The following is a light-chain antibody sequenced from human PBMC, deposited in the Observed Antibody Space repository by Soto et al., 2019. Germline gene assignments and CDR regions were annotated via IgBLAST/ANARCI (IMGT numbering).Light chain of an antibody. CDR3: LQYGSSPWT. J-gene: IGKJ2*01. Sequence: EIVLTQSPGTLSLSPGERATLSCRASQSVSSSYLAWYQQKPGQAPRPLIYGASSRATGIPDRFSGSGSGTDFTLTISRVEPEDFAVYYCLQYGSSPWTFGQGTKVEIK. CDR2: GAS. CDR1: QSVSSSY. V-gene: IGKV3-20*01.